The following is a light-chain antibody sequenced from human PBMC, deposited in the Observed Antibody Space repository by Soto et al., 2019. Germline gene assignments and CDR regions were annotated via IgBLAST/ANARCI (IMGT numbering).Light chain of an antibody. Sequence: QSVLTQSPSVSEAPRQRVTISCSGSSSNIGNNAVNWYQQLPGKAPKLLIYYDDLLPSGVSDRFSGSKSGTSASLAISGLQSEDEADYYCAAWDDNLNGHVFGTGTKLTVL. J-gene: IGLJ1*01. V-gene: IGLV1-36*01. CDR3: AAWDDNLNGHV. CDR2: YDD. CDR1: SSNIGNNA.